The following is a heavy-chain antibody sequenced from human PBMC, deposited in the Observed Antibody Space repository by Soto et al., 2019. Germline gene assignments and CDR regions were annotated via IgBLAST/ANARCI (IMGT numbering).Heavy chain of an antibody. J-gene: IGHJ1*01. Sequence: EVQLVESGGGLVKPGGSLSLSCAASGFTFSNAWMSWVRQAPGKGLEWVGRIKSKTDGGTTDYAAPVEGRFTISRDDSNNTLNLQMNSLKTEDTDVYYCTTRVVAGSGSDYKHDSSWRYFQHWGQGTLVTVSS. D-gene: IGHD3-10*01. V-gene: IGHV3-15*01. CDR3: TTRVVAGSGSDYKHDSSWRYFQH. CDR2: IKSKTDGGTT. CDR1: GFTFSNAW.